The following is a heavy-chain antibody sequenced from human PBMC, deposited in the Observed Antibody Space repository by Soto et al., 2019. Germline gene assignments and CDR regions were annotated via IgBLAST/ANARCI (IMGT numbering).Heavy chain of an antibody. V-gene: IGHV6-1*01. CDR3: ARVGLSWPNDAFDI. CDR2: TYYRSKWYN. D-gene: IGHD3-16*02. CDR1: GDSVSSNSAA. J-gene: IGHJ3*02. Sequence: SQTLSLTCAISGDSVSSNSAAWNWIRQSPSRGLEWLGRTYYRSKWYNDYAVSVKSRITINPDTSKNQFSLQLNSVTPEVMSVYYCARVGLSWPNDAFDIWGQGTMVTVSS.